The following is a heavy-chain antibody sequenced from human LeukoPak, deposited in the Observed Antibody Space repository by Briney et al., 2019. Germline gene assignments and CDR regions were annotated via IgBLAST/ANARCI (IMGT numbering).Heavy chain of an antibody. CDR3: AREGDDPRWLDP. V-gene: IGHV4-4*07. D-gene: IGHD1-1*01. Sequence: SETLSLTCIVSGGSISTFYWTWIRQPAGKGLEWIGRINNSGSTNYNPSLRSRVSMSVDRSKNQFSVTLSSVTAADTAVYFCAREGDDPRWLDPWGQGTLVTVSS. J-gene: IGHJ5*02. CDR1: GGSISTFY. CDR2: INNSGST.